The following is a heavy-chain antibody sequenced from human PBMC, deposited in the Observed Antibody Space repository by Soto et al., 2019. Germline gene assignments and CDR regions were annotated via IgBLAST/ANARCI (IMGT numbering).Heavy chain of an antibody. CDR2: IYYSGST. CDR1: GGSISSSSYY. CDR3: ACIFSGGYGYGFYYYGMDV. J-gene: IGHJ6*02. Sequence: PSETLSLTCTVSGGSISSSSYYWCWIRHPPGKGLEWIGSIYYSGSTYYNPSLKSRVTISVDTSKNQFSLKLSSVTAADTAVYYCACIFSGGYGYGFYYYGMDVWGQGTTVTVSS. V-gene: IGHV4-39*01. D-gene: IGHD5-18*01.